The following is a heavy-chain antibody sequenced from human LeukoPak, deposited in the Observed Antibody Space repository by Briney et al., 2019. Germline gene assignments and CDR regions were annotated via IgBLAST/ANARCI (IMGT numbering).Heavy chain of an antibody. CDR2: INHSGST. Sequence: GSLRLSCAASGSTFSSYSMNWVRQAPGKGLEWIGEINHSGSTNYNPSLKSRVTISVDTSKNQFSLKLSSVTAADTAVYYCARRSRDGYLRRYYFDYWGQGTLVTVSS. CDR3: ARRSRDGYLRRYYFDY. D-gene: IGHD5-24*01. J-gene: IGHJ4*02. CDR1: GSTFSSYS. V-gene: IGHV4-34*01.